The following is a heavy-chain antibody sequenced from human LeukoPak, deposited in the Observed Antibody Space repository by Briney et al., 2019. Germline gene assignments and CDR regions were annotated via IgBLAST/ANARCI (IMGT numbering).Heavy chain of an antibody. CDR1: GFTFNSYW. Sequence: PGGSLRLSCAASGFTFNSYWMHWVRQAPGKGLVWVSRIDEDEKTIDYADSVKGRFTISRDNAKDTLYLQMSSLRDEDTAVYYCVSDLCGGDDQWGRGTLVTVSP. V-gene: IGHV3-74*01. CDR2: IDEDEKTI. D-gene: IGHD3-3*01. J-gene: IGHJ5*02. CDR3: VSDLCGGDDQ.